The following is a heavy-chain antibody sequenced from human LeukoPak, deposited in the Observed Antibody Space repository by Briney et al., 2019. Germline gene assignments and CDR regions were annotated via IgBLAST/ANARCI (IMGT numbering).Heavy chain of an antibody. V-gene: IGHV4-39*01. CDR2: IYYSGST. CDR3: ARWGVGLSGYHTDGFDP. Sequence: SETLSLTCTVSGGSISSSSYYWGWIRQPPGKGLEWIGSIYYSGSTYYNPSLKSRVTISVDTSKNQFSLKLSSVTAADTAVYYCARWGVGLSGYHTDGFDPWGQGTLVTVSS. CDR1: GGSISSSSYY. J-gene: IGHJ5*02. D-gene: IGHD3-3*01.